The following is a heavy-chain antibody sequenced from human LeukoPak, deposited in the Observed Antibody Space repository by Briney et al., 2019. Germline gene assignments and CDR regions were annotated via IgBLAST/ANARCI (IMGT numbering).Heavy chain of an antibody. D-gene: IGHD3-9*01. V-gene: IGHV3-11*05. CDR3: ARDYDILTLYFRGGFDY. Sequence: GGSLRLSCAESVFTFSDSYMRWICEAPGKRLGWISYITSSSSDTNYADSVKSRFTISRDNAKKSLYIQMNSLRAEGTAIYYCARDYDILTLYFRGGFDYWGQGTLVTVSS. CDR1: VFTFSDSY. J-gene: IGHJ4*02. CDR2: ITSSSSDT.